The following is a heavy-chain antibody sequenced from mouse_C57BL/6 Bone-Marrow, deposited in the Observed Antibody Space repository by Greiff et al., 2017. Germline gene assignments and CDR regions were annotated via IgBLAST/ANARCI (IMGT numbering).Heavy chain of an antibody. D-gene: IGHD1-1*01. CDR3: ARPRSYYYVISYWYFDV. V-gene: IGHV1-82*01. J-gene: IGHJ1*03. CDR1: GYAFSSYW. Sequence: QVQLQQSGAELVKPGASVKISCKASGYAFSSYWMNWVKQRPGKGLEWIGQIYPGDGDTNYNGKFKGKATLTADKSSSTAYMQLSSLTSEDSAVYFCARPRSYYYVISYWYFDVWGTGTTVTVSS. CDR2: IYPGDGDT.